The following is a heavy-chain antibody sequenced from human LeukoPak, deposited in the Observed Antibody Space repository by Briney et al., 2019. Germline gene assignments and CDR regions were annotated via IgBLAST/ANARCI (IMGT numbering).Heavy chain of an antibody. CDR2: ISYDGSNK. CDR1: GFTFSSYA. CDR3: AKDGGYCSGGSCPEDAFDI. D-gene: IGHD2-15*01. J-gene: IGHJ3*02. V-gene: IGHV3-30*18. Sequence: GGSLRLSCAASGFTFSSYAMSWVRQAPGKGLEWVAVISYDGSNKYYADSVKGRFTISRDNSKNTLYLQMNSLRAEDTAVYYCAKDGGYCSGGSCPEDAFDIWGQGTMVTVSS.